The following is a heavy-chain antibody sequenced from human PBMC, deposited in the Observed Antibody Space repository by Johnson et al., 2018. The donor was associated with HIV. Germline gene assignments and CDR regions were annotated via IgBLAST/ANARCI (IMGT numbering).Heavy chain of an antibody. CDR3: ATPQEVYSAFDI. V-gene: IGHV3-11*04. CDR1: GFTFSDYY. D-gene: IGHD2-15*01. Sequence: VQLVDSGGGLVKPGGSLRLSCAASGFTFSDYYMSWIRQAPGKGLECVSYISSSGSTIYYADSVKGRFTISRDNSKNTLYLQMNSLRAEDTAVYYCATPQEVYSAFDIWGQGTLVTVSS. CDR2: ISSSGSTI. J-gene: IGHJ3*02.